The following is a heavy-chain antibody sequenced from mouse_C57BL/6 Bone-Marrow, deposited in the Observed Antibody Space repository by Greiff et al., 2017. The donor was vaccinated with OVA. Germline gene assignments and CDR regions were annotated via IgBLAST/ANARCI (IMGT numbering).Heavy chain of an antibody. CDR1: GFTFTDYY. CDR3: ASLRSAWFAY. CDR2: IRNKANGYTT. V-gene: IGHV7-3*01. Sequence: EVKLVESGGGLVQPGGSLSLSCAASGFTFTDYYMSWVRQPPGKALEWLGFIRNKANGYTTEYSASVKGRLTISRDNSQSVLYLQMNALRAEDSAADYCASLRSAWFAYWGQGTLVTVSA. J-gene: IGHJ3*01.